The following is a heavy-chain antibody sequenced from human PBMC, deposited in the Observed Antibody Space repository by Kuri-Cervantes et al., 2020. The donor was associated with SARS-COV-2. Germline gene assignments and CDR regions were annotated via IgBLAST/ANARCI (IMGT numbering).Heavy chain of an antibody. D-gene: IGHD4-17*01. Sequence: GGSLRLSCKASGYMFTNYWIGWVRQMPGKGLEWMGIINPGDSETKYSPSFQGQVTISVNKSITTAYLQWSSLKASDTAMYYCARSRGDYVYFDYWGQGTLVTVSS. CDR2: INPGDSET. J-gene: IGHJ4*02. CDR1: GYMFTNYW. V-gene: IGHV5-51*01. CDR3: ARSRGDYVYFDY.